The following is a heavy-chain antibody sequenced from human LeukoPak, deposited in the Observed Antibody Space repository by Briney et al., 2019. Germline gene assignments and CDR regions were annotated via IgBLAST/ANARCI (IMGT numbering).Heavy chain of an antibody. CDR3: ASDSPCYYDSSGYWPCPLDY. J-gene: IGHJ4*02. Sequence: GGSLRLSCAASGFTVSSNYMSWVRQAPGKGLEWVSVFYSGGSTYYADSVKGRFTISRDNSKNTLYLQMNSLRAEDTAVYYCASDSPCYYDSSGYWPCPLDYWGQGTLVTVSS. D-gene: IGHD3-22*01. CDR2: FYSGGST. V-gene: IGHV3-53*01. CDR1: GFTVSSNY.